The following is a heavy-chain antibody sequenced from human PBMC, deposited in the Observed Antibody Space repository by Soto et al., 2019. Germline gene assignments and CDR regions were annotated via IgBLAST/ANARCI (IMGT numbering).Heavy chain of an antibody. CDR3: AKSKNSSGSPVPFGH. CDR2: ISYDGSNK. D-gene: IGHD6-19*01. CDR1: GFTFSSYG. J-gene: IGHJ4*02. V-gene: IGHV3-30*18. Sequence: PGGSLRLSCAASGFTFSSYGMHWVRQAPGKGLEWVAVISYDGSNKYYADSVKGRFTISRDNSKNTLYLQMNSLRAEDTAVYYCAKSKNSSGSPVPFGHWGQGTQVTVSS.